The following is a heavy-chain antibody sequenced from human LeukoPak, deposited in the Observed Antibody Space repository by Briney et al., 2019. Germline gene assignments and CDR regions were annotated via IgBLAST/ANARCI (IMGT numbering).Heavy chain of an antibody. CDR3: AKDLLAAAEYYYYYGMDV. Sequence: PGGSLRLSCAASGFTFSSYAMSWVRQAPGKGLEWVSAISGSGGSTYYADSVKGRFTISRDNSKNTLYLQMNSLRAEDTAVYYCAKDLLAAAEYYYYYGMDVWGQGTTVTVSS. D-gene: IGHD6-13*01. CDR1: GFTFSSYA. V-gene: IGHV3-23*01. J-gene: IGHJ6*02. CDR2: ISGSGGST.